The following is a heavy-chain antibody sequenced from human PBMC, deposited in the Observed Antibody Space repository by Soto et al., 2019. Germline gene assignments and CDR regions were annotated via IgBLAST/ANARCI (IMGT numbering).Heavy chain of an antibody. D-gene: IGHD4-17*01. J-gene: IGHJ4*02. Sequence: ASVKVSCKTSGYTFTEYGISWFRQAPGQGLEWMGWISPYNGKTNYIQEFQDRVTITTDTSSTTVYMDLRTLKSDDTAIYFCARADYGDTKIYSFDHWGQGTMVTVSS. CDR2: ISPYNGKT. CDR3: ARADYGDTKIYSFDH. V-gene: IGHV1-18*01. CDR1: GYTFTEYG.